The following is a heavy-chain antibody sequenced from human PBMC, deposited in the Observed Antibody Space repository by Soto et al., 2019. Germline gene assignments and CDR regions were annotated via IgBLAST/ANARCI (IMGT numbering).Heavy chain of an antibody. Sequence: QVHLQESGPGLVKPSETLSLTCAASGDSISSLYWSWIRQPPGKGLEWSGDTYYSGSTSYNPSLTSRGVLSVDTSKTQSSLQLGSVTAAAPAVYYCSIASLECSSGSCFARGFGPWGQGTLGTVSS. CDR2: TYYSGST. CDR3: SIASLECSSGSCFARGFGP. CDR1: GDSISSLY. D-gene: IGHD2-2*01. J-gene: IGHJ5*02. V-gene: IGHV4-59*11.